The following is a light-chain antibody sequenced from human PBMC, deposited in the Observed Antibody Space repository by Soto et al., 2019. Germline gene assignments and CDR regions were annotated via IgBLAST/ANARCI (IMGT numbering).Light chain of an antibody. V-gene: IGKV1-8*01. CDR3: QQYYSYLLT. CDR2: AAS. CDR1: QGISSY. J-gene: IGKJ5*01. Sequence: AIRMTQSPSSFSASTGDRVTITCRASQGISSYLAWYQQKPGKAPKLLIYAASTLQSGVPSRFSGSGSGTYFTLTISCLQSEDFATYYCQQYYSYLLTFGQGTRLEIK.